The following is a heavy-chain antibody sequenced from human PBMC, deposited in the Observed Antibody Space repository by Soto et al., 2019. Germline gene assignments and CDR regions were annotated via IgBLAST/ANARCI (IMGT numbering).Heavy chain of an antibody. J-gene: IGHJ5*02. D-gene: IGHD5-12*01. CDR3: ARESGGRPNWFAP. V-gene: IGHV3-21*01. CDR1: GFTFSTYT. Sequence: GGSLRLSCAASGFTFSTYTMNWVRQAPGKGLEWVSSISSSSSYIYYADSMKGRFTISRDNAKNSLFLQMNSLRAEDTAVYYCARESGGRPNWFAPWGQGTLVTVSS. CDR2: ISSSSSYI.